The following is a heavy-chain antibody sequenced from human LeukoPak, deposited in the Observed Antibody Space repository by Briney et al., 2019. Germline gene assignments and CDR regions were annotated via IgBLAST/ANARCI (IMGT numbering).Heavy chain of an antibody. V-gene: IGHV3-30*04. CDR2: ISYDGSNK. CDR3: ARDMVSSSGWPNDASDI. D-gene: IGHD6-19*01. Sequence: GGSLRLSCAASGFTFSSYAMHWVRQAPGKGLEWVAVISYDGSNKYYADSVKGRLTISRDNSKNTLYLQMNSLRAEDTAVYYCARDMVSSSGWPNDASDIWGQGTMVTVSS. J-gene: IGHJ3*02. CDR1: GFTFSSYA.